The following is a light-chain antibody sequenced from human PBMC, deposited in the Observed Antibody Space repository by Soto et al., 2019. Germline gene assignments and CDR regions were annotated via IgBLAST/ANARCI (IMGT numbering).Light chain of an antibody. CDR2: GAF. Sequence: IVRTQSPATRTCSPGERATLSSTASQSASTHLAWYQQKPGQAPRLLIDGAFTRATGIPDRFSGSGSGTEFTLTISSLQSEDFAVFYCQQYSQWPLTFGQGTRVEIK. CDR3: QQYSQWPLT. J-gene: IGKJ5*01. V-gene: IGKV3-15*01. CDR1: QSASTH.